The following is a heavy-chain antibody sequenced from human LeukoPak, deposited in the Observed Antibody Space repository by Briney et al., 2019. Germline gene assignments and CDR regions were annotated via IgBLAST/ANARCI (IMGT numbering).Heavy chain of an antibody. CDR1: GFTFSSYA. D-gene: IGHD5-18*01. J-gene: IGHJ4*02. CDR2: ISGSGGNT. CDR3: ARTVDTAMVR. Sequence: GGFLRLSCAASGFTFSSYAMNWVRQAPGKGLEWVSAISGSGGNTYYADSVKGRFTISRDNSKNTLYLQMNSLRAEDTAVYYCARTVDTAMVRWGQGTLVTVSS. V-gene: IGHV3-23*01.